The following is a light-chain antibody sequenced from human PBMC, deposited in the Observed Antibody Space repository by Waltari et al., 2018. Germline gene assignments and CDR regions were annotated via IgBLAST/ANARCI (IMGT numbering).Light chain of an antibody. CDR3: QHYYSPPWT. J-gene: IGKJ1*01. CDR2: WAS. V-gene: IGKV4-1*01. Sequence: SVLDSSNNKSYLAWYQQKPGQPPKLLIYWASTRESGVPDRFSGSVSGTDFTLTSSSLQAEDVAVYYCQHYYSPPWTFGQGTKVEIK. CDR1: SVLDSSNNKSY.